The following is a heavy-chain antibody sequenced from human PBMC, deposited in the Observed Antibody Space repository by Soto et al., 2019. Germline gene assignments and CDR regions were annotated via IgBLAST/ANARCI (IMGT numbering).Heavy chain of an antibody. D-gene: IGHD4-17*01. CDR2: INHSGST. CDR1: GGSISSGGYS. CDR3: ASKSGMTTVTTKRYFQH. J-gene: IGHJ1*01. Sequence: SETLSLTCAVSGGSISSGGYSWSWIRQPPGKGLEWIGYINHSGSTNYNPSLKSRVTISVDTSKNQFSLKLSSVTAADTAVYYCASKSGMTTVTTKRYFQHWGQGTLVTVSS. V-gene: IGHV4-30-2*01.